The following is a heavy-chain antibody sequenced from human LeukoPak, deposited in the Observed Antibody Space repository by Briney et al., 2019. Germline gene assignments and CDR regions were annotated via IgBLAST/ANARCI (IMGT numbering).Heavy chain of an antibody. D-gene: IGHD2-21*02. CDR3: ARGPSGGDPIDY. Sequence: ASVKVSCKASGYTFTGYYMHWVRQAPGQGLEWMGWINPNRGGTNYAQKFQGRVTMTRDTSISTAYMELSRLRSDDTAVYYCARGPSGGDPIDYWGQGTLVTVSS. CDR1: GYTFTGYY. V-gene: IGHV1-2*02. J-gene: IGHJ4*02. CDR2: INPNRGGT.